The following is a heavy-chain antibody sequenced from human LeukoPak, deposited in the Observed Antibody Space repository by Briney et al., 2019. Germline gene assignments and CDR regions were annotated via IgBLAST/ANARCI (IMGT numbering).Heavy chain of an antibody. CDR3: ARGKRRFDP. CDR2: ISSSDYSR. Sequence: GGSLRLSCAASGFNFSDHYMSWLRQAPGKGLEWLAYISSSDYSRYYADSVKGRFTISRDNTKNSLFLQMNSLRDGDTAVYYCARGKRRFDPWGQGTLVTVSS. CDR1: GFNFSDHY. V-gene: IGHV3-11*01. J-gene: IGHJ5*02. D-gene: IGHD3-10*01.